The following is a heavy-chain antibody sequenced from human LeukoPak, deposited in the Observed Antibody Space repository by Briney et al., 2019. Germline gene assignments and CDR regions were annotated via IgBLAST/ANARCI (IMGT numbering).Heavy chain of an antibody. CDR3: ARLEGSGWFNFDY. Sequence: GESLKISCKGSGYSFTSYWISWVRQMPGKGLEWMGRIDPSDSYTNYSPSFQGHVTISADKSISTAYLQWSGLKASDTAMYCCARLEGSGWFNFDYWGQGTLVTVSS. CDR2: IDPSDSYT. CDR1: GYSFTSYW. V-gene: IGHV5-10-1*01. D-gene: IGHD6-19*01. J-gene: IGHJ4*02.